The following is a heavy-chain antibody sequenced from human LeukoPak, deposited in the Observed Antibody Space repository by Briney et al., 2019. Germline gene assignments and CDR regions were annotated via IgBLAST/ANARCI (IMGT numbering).Heavy chain of an antibody. CDR1: GFTFSSYG. J-gene: IGHJ6*02. V-gene: IGHV3-30*18. CDR3: AKDLRGYCSGGSCLLPYYYYYGMDV. D-gene: IGHD2-15*01. CDR2: ISYDGSNK. Sequence: GGSLRLSCAASGFTFSSYGMHWVRQAPGKGLEWVAVISYDGSNKYYADSVKGRFTISRDNSKNTLYLQMNSLRAEDTAVYYCAKDLRGYCSGGSCLLPYYYYYGMDVWGQGTTVTVSS.